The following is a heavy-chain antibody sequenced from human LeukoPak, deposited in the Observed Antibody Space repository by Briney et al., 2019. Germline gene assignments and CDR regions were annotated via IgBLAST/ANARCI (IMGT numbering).Heavy chain of an antibody. CDR1: GFTFSSYS. J-gene: IGHJ4*02. D-gene: IGHD2-2*01. CDR3: ARAPLHLAMYHYFDY. Sequence: PGGSLRLSCVVSGFTFSSYSVNWVRQSPGKGLEWVSYISSSSSYIHYADSVKGRFTISRDNAKKSLYLQMNSLRAEDTAVYYCARAPLHLAMYHYFDYWGQGTPVTVSS. CDR2: ISSSSSYI. V-gene: IGHV3-21*01.